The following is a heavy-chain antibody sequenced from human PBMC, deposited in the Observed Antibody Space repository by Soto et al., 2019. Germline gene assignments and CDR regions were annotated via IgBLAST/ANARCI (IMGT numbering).Heavy chain of an antibody. D-gene: IGHD1-7*01. CDR1: GGSFSGYY. CDR2: ISYDGRNK. V-gene: IGHV3-30*18. Sequence: LSLTCAVYGGSFSGYYWSWVRQAPGKGLEWVALISYDGRNKYYVDSVKGRFTISRDNSKNTLYLQMNSLRAEDTAVYYCAKENLTGPYYYYYGMDVWGQGTTVTVSS. J-gene: IGHJ6*02. CDR3: AKENLTGPYYYYYGMDV.